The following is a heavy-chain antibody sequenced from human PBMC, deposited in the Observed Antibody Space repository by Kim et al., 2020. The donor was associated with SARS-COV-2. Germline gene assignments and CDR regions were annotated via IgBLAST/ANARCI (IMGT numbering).Heavy chain of an antibody. CDR1: GYTFTSYY. J-gene: IGHJ6*02. V-gene: IGHV1-46*01. CDR3: AREIGHYDILTGYYYYYYGMDV. CDR2: INPSGGST. Sequence: ASVKVSCKASGYTFTSYYMHWVRQAPGQGLEWMGIINPSGGSTSYAQKFQGRVTMTRDTSTSTVYMELSSLRSEDTAVYYCAREIGHYDILTGYYYYYYGMDVWGQGTTVTVSS. D-gene: IGHD3-9*01.